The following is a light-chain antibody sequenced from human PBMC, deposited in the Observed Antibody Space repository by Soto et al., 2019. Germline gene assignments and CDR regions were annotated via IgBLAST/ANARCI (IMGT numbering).Light chain of an antibody. CDR1: QSISSA. CDR2: KAS. J-gene: IGKJ1*01. CDR3: QQHKSYPRT. V-gene: IGKV1-5*03. Sequence: DIQMTQSPSTLSASVGDRVTITCRAGQSISSALVWYQQKPGKAPNLLIYKASSLESGVPLRFSGSGSGTEFTLTISSLQPEDFATYYCQQHKSYPRTFGQGTKVEIK.